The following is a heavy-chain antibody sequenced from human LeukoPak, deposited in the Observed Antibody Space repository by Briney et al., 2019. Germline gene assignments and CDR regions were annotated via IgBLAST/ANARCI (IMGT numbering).Heavy chain of an antibody. CDR1: GFTLTSYA. CDR3: AKRLSYSSSWYYFDY. J-gene: IGHJ4*02. V-gene: IGHV3-23*01. D-gene: IGHD6-13*01. CDR2: ISVGGGST. Sequence: GGSLRLSCAASGFTLTSYAMSWVRQAPGKGLEWVSAISVGGGSTYYADSVKGRFTISRDNSKNTLYLQMNSLRAEDTALYYCAKRLSYSSSWYYFDYWGQGTLVTVSS.